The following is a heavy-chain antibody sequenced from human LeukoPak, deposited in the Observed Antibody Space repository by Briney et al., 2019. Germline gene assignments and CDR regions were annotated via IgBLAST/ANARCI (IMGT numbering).Heavy chain of an antibody. D-gene: IGHD3-9*01. J-gene: IGHJ4*02. Sequence: PSETLSLTCAVYGGSSSGYYWSWNRQPPGKGLEWIGEINHSGSTNYNPSLKSRVTISVDTSKNQFSLKLSSVTAADTAVYYCAREPRIDISRYYFDYWGQGTLVTVSS. CDR3: AREPRIDISRYYFDY. V-gene: IGHV4-34*01. CDR1: GGSSSGYY. CDR2: INHSGST.